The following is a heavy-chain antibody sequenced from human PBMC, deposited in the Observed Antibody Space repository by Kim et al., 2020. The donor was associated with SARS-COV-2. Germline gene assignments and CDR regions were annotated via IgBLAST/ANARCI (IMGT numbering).Heavy chain of an antibody. CDR2: ISSDGSYK. CDR3: ARPGVVGPTYWFDP. V-gene: IGHV3-30*14. CDR1: GFTFSAYA. J-gene: IGHJ5*02. Sequence: GGSPRLSCAASGFTFSAYAMLWVRQAPGKGPEWVAVISSDGSYKFYADSVKGRFTISRDTSKNTLYLQMNSLRAEDTAVYYCARPGVVGPTYWFDPWGQGTLVTVSS. D-gene: IGHD1-26*01.